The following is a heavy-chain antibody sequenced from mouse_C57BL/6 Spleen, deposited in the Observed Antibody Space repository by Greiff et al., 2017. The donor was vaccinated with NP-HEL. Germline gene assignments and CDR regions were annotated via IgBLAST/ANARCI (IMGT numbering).Heavy chain of an antibody. J-gene: IGHJ2*01. Sequence: EVKLQESGGGLVQPKGSLKLSCAASGFSFNTYAMNWVRQAPGKGLEWVARIRSKSNNYATYYADSVKDRFTISRDDSESMLYLQMNNLKTEDTAMYYCVRQGITTVPFDYWGQGTTLTVSS. CDR3: VRQGITTVPFDY. V-gene: IGHV10-1*01. D-gene: IGHD1-1*01. CDR1: GFSFNTYA. CDR2: IRSKSNNYAT.